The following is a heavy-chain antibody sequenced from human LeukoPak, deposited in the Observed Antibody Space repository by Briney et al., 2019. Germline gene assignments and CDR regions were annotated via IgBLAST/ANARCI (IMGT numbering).Heavy chain of an antibody. CDR1: GITLSNNS. V-gene: IGHV3-23*01. Sequence: GGSLRLSCEVSGITLSNNSMSWGREGPGKGLEWVSGISDGAVSGTSEDSVKGQFTVSIANPKTTLNLQMKRLRVKAKAVYFCAERGVVIRAVIIVGFHKEAYYFDYWGQGALVTVSS. D-gene: IGHD3-10*01. CDR2: ISDGAVSG. J-gene: IGHJ4*02. CDR3: AERGVVIRAVIIVGFHKEAYYFDY.